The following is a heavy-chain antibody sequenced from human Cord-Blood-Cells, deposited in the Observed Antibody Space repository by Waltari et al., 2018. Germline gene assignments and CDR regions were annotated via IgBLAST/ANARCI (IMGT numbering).Heavy chain of an antibody. J-gene: IGHJ4*02. V-gene: IGHV1-69*01. D-gene: IGHD6-6*01. Sequence: QVQLVQSGAEVTKPGSSVKVSCTHSVGTFRSHAISWVRQAPGQGLEWMGGIIPIFGTANYAQKFQGRVTITADESTSTAYMELSSLRSEDTAVYYCARGSVGFEYSSSSFDYWGQGTLVTVSS. CDR1: VGTFRSHA. CDR2: IIPIFGTA. CDR3: ARGSVGFEYSSSSFDY.